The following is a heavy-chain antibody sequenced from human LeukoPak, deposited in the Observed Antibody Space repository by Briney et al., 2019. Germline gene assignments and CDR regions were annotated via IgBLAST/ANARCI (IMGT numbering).Heavy chain of an antibody. CDR2: ISGSGGST. V-gene: IGHV3-23*01. D-gene: IGHD5/OR15-5a*01. J-gene: IGHJ6*02. CDR1: GFTFSSYA. Sequence: QPGGSLRLSCAASGFTFSSYAMSWVRQAPGKGLEWVSAISGSGGSTYYADSVKGRFTISRDNSKNTLYLQMGSLRAEDMAVYYCARYCLREECRISGMDVWGQGTTVTVSS. CDR3: ARYCLREECRISGMDV.